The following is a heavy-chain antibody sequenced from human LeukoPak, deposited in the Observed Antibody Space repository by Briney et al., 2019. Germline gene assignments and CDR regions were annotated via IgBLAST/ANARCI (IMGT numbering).Heavy chain of an antibody. J-gene: IGHJ5*02. D-gene: IGHD2-2*01. CDR1: GGTFSSYA. Sequence: AASVKVSCKASGGTFSSYAISWVRQAPGQGLEWMGGIIPIFGTANYAQKFQGRVTITTDESTSTAYMELSSLRSEDTAVYYCARETVAMDGRRWFDPWGRGTLVTVSS. CDR3: ARETVAMDGRRWFDP. V-gene: IGHV1-69*05. CDR2: IIPIFGTA.